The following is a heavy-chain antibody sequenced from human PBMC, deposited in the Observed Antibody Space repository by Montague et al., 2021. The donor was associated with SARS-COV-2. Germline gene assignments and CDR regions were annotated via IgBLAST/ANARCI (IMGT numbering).Heavy chain of an antibody. D-gene: IGHD3-10*01. CDR2: IYYSGTT. V-gene: IGHV4-39*01. J-gene: IGHJ3*02. Sequence: SETLSLTCTVPGGSITRNYYWGWIRQPPGKGLEWVGNIYYSGTTFINPSLESRVTISVDASKNQFSLNLTSVTAADTAVCYCARPLVRGVPKAFDIWGQGALVIVSS. CDR1: GGSITRNYY. CDR3: ARPLVRGVPKAFDI.